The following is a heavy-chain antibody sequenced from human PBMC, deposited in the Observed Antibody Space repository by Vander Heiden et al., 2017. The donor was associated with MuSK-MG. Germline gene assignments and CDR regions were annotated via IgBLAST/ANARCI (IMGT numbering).Heavy chain of an antibody. CDR3: ARDIAVAGYYYYYYGMDV. CDR1: GFTFSSYG. Sequence: QVQLVESGGGVVQPGRSLRLSCAASGFTFSSYGMHWVRQAPGKGLEWVAVIWYDGSNKYYADSVKGRVTISRDNSKNTLYLQMNSLRAEDTAVYYCARDIAVAGYYYYYYGMDVWGQGTTVTVSS. CDR2: IWYDGSNK. J-gene: IGHJ6*02. V-gene: IGHV3-33*01. D-gene: IGHD6-19*01.